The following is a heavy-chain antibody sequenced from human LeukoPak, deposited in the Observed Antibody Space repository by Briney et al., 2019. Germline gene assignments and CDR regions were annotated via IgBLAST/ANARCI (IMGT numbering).Heavy chain of an antibody. CDR3: ARDPIYGSGSYLDY. D-gene: IGHD3-10*01. J-gene: IGHJ4*02. CDR1: GFTFSSYE. V-gene: IGHV3-48*03. CDR2: ISSSGTTI. Sequence: GGSLRLSCAASGFTFSSYEMNWVRQAPGQGLEWVSYISSSGTTIYYADSVKGRFTISRDNAKNSLYLQMNSLRAEDTAVYYCARDPIYGSGSYLDYWGQGTLVTVSS.